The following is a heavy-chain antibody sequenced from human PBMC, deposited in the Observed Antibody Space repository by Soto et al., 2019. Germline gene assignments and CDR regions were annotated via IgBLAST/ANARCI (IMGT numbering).Heavy chain of an antibody. CDR2: ISAYNGNT. D-gene: IGHD2-2*01. J-gene: IGHJ4*02. CDR3: ARYLRYCNSTSCREGGY. V-gene: IGHV1-18*01. Sequence: ASVKVSCKASGYTFTSYGISWVRQAPGQGLEWMGWISAYNGNTNYAQKLQGRVTMTTDTSTSTAYMELRSLRSDDTAVYYCARYLRYCNSTSCREGGYWGQGTLVTVSS. CDR1: GYTFTSYG.